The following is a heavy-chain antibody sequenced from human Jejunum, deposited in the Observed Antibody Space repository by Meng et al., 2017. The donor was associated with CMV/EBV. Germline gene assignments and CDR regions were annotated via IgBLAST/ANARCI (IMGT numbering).Heavy chain of an antibody. CDR2: ISVHNGNT. Sequence: TSYGMSWVRQAPGQVLEWMGWISVHNGNTNYAQKFQGRVSMTADTSTNTAYMELRSLRSDDTAVYYCARDKVAGGYCSTTTCPQIFTYWGQGTLVTVSS. J-gene: IGHJ4*02. D-gene: IGHD2-2*01. CDR1: TSYG. CDR3: ARDKVAGGYCSTTTCPQIFTY. V-gene: IGHV1-18*01.